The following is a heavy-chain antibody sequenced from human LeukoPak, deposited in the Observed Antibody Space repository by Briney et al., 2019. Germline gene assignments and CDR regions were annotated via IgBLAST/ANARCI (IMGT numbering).Heavy chain of an antibody. Sequence: PGKSLTLPCSASGFTFDYYYMHWVRQAPGNGLEGVSGISVNSGTIGYAETVKGRFTISRQKTKNSLYLQMSSLRAEDTTLDCCAKVGDAPQYYFDTWGERTLVTVSS. D-gene: IGHD4-17*01. V-gene: IGHV3-9*01. CDR1: GFTFDYYY. CDR2: ISVNSGTI. J-gene: IGHJ4*02. CDR3: AKVGDAPQYYFDT.